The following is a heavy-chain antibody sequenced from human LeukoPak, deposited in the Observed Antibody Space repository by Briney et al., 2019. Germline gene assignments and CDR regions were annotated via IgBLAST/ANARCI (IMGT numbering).Heavy chain of an antibody. CDR1: GGSFSGYY. CDR2: INHSGST. J-gene: IGHJ5*02. CDR3: ARELLWFGTHNWFDP. V-gene: IGHV4-34*01. Sequence: SETLSLTCAVYGGSFSGYYWSWIRQPPGKGLEWIGEINHSGSTNYNPSLKSRVTISVDTSKNQFSLKLSSVTAADTAVYCCARELLWFGTHNWFDPWGQGTLVTVSS. D-gene: IGHD3-10*01.